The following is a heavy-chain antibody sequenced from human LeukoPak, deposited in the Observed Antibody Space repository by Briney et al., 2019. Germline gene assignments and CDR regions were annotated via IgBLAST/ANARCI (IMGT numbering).Heavy chain of an antibody. V-gene: IGHV3-21*01. Sequence: GGSLRLSCAASGFTFSSYSMNWVRQAPGKGLEWVSSISSSSSYIYYADSVKGRFTISRDNAKNSLYLQMNSLRAEDTAVYYCARGIVGATWYDYWGQGTLVTVSS. J-gene: IGHJ4*02. CDR2: ISSSSSYI. D-gene: IGHD1-26*01. CDR1: GFTFSSYS. CDR3: ARGIVGATWYDY.